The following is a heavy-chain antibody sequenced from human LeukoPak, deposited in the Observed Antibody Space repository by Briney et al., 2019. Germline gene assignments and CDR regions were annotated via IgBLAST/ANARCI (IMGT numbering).Heavy chain of an antibody. CDR2: IYPGDSDT. CDR3: ARHRYCSGGSCYYDEAFDI. J-gene: IGHJ3*02. CDR1: GYSFTSYW. Sequence: GESLKISCKGSGYSFTSYWIGWVRQMPGKGLEWMGIIYPGDSDTRYSPPFQGQVTISADKSISTAYLQWSSLKASDTAMYYCARHRYCSGGSCYYDEAFDIWGQGTMVTVSS. D-gene: IGHD2-15*01. V-gene: IGHV5-51*01.